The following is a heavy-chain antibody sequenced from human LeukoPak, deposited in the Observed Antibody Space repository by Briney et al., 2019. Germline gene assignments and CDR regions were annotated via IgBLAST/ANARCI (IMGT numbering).Heavy chain of an antibody. J-gene: IGHJ3*02. V-gene: IGHV1-8*03. D-gene: IGHD5-24*01. CDR2: MNPNSGNT. CDR3: ARAGRWLQFDAFDI. Sequence: GASVKVSCKASGGTFSSYAINWVRQATGQGLEWMGWMNPNSGNTGYAQKFQGRVTITRNTSISTAYMELSSLRSEDTAVYYCARAGRWLQFDAFDIWGQGTMVTVSS. CDR1: GGTFSSYA.